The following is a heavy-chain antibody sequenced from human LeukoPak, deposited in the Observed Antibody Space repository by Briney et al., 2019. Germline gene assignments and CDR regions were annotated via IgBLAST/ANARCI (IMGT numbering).Heavy chain of an antibody. D-gene: IGHD2-15*01. CDR2: INHSGNT. J-gene: IGHJ4*02. CDR1: GGSFSGYY. CDR3: ARVGCSGGTCYSRDFDF. Sequence: SETLSLTCAVYGGSFSGYYWSWIRQPPAKGLEWIAEINHSGNTNYNPSLKSRVTISVDTSKNQFSLNLISLTAADTAVYYCARVGCSGGTCYSRDFDFWGQGNLVTVSS. V-gene: IGHV4-34*01.